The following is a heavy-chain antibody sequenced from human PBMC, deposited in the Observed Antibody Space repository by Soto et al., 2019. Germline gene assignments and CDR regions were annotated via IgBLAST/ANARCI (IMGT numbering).Heavy chain of an antibody. D-gene: IGHD6-19*01. CDR3: AGGENRVGGDWYFDL. V-gene: IGHV3-33*01. Sequence: QVQLVESGGGVVQPGRSLRLSCAASGFTFSSYGMHWVRQAPGKGLEWVAVIWYDGSNKYYADSVKGRFTISRDNSKNTLELQMNSLRAEETGVYYCAGGENRVGGDWYFDLWGRGTLVTVSS. CDR2: IWYDGSNK. CDR1: GFTFSSYG. J-gene: IGHJ2*01.